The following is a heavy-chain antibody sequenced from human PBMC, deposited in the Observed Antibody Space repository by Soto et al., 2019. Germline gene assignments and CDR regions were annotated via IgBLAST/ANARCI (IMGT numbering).Heavy chain of an antibody. CDR1: GYTFASYA. J-gene: IGHJ4*02. CDR3: ASDPAPPDS. V-gene: IGHV1-18*01. CDR2: ISAYNGNT. Sequence: QVQLVQSGAEVKKPGASVKDSCKASGYTFASYAISWMRQAPGQGLEWMGWISAYNGNTNSAQKLQGRVTMTTDTATSTAYMALRSLRSAVTALYACASDPAPPDSWGQGTLVTVSS.